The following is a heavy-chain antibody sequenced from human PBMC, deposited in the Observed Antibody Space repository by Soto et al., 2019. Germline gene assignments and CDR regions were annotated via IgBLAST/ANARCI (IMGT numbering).Heavy chain of an antibody. CDR1: GYTFTGYY. J-gene: IGHJ6*02. V-gene: IGHV1-2*02. CDR3: ARAEQQLGYYYYGMDV. Sequence: GASVKVSCKASGYTFTGYYIHWVRQAPGQGLEWMGWINPNSGGTNYAQKFQGRVTMTRDTSISTAYMELSRLRSDDTAVYYCARAEQQLGYYYYGMDVWGQGTTVTVSS. D-gene: IGHD6-13*01. CDR2: INPNSGGT.